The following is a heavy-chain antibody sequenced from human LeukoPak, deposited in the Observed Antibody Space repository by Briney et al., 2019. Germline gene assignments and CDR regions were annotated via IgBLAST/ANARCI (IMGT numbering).Heavy chain of an antibody. V-gene: IGHV4-4*07. J-gene: IGHJ4*02. CDR1: GGSISSYH. D-gene: IGHD2-2*01. Sequence: SETLSLTCTVSGGSISSYHWSWIRQPAGKGLEWIGRIYTSGSTNYNPSLKSRVTMSVDTSKNQFSLKLSSVTAADTAVYCCAGVVPAANAGSYVDYWGQGTLVTVSS. CDR2: IYTSGST. CDR3: AGVVPAANAGSYVDY.